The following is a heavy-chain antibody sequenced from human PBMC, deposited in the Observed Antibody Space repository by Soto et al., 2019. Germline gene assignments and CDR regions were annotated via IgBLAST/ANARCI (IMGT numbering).Heavy chain of an antibody. D-gene: IGHD6-19*01. CDR2: ISGSGGST. Sequence: GGSLRLSCAASGFTFSSYAMSWVRQAPGKGLEWVSAISGSGGSTYYADSVKGRFTISRDNSKNTLYLQMDSLRAEDTAVYYCAKEVLAPFEFGPWAPIAVAGYFDYWGQGTLVTVSS. CDR3: AKEVLAPFEFGPWAPIAVAGYFDY. V-gene: IGHV3-23*01. J-gene: IGHJ4*02. CDR1: GFTFSSYA.